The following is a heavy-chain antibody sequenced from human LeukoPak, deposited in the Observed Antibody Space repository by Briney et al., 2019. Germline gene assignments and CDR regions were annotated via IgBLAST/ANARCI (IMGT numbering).Heavy chain of an antibody. V-gene: IGHV3-48*03. CDR1: GFTFSSYE. Sequence: PGGSLRLSCAASGFTFSSYEMSWVRQAPGKGLEWVSYISSSGSTIYYADSVKGRFTISRDNAKNSLYPQMNSLRAEDTAVYYCAREDWVVPAAMRMGDYYYGMDVWGKGTTVTVSS. CDR3: AREDWVVPAAMRMGDYYYGMDV. CDR2: ISSSGSTI. D-gene: IGHD2-2*01. J-gene: IGHJ6*04.